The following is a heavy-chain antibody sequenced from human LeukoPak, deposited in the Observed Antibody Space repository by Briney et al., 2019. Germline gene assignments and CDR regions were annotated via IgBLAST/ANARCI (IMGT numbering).Heavy chain of an antibody. CDR3: ARDSSWNYVADY. CDR1: GFTFSSYG. J-gene: IGHJ4*02. V-gene: IGHV3-33*01. Sequence: GRSLRLSCAASGFTFSSYGMHWVRQAPGKGLEWVAVIWYDGSNKYYADSVKGRFTISRDNSKNTLYLQMSSLRAEDTAVYYCARDSSWNYVADYWGQGTLVTVSS. D-gene: IGHD1-7*01. CDR2: IWYDGSNK.